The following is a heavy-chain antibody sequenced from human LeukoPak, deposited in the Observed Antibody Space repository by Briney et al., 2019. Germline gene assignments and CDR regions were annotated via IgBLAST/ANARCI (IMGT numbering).Heavy chain of an antibody. CDR1: GFTFSSYA. Sequence: GGSLRLSCAASGFTFSSYAMNWVRQAPGKGLEWVSSISSSSSYIYYADSVKGRFTISRDNAKNSLYLQMNSLGAEDTAVYYCARIMDGGFDPWGQGTLVTVSS. J-gene: IGHJ5*02. CDR3: ARIMDGGFDP. CDR2: ISSSSSYI. D-gene: IGHD2-2*03. V-gene: IGHV3-21*01.